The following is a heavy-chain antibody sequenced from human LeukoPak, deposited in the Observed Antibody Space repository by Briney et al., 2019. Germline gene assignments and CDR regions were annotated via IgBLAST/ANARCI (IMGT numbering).Heavy chain of an antibody. D-gene: IGHD6-25*01. CDR1: GFTFSNAW. V-gene: IGHV3-48*04. CDR3: ARDASGHDLPFDY. CDR2: ISGGGETR. J-gene: IGHJ4*02. Sequence: PGGSLRLSCAASGFTFSNAWMNWVRQAPVKGLEWVSYISGGGETRYYADSVKGRFTISRDNGKNSLYLQMNSLRAEDTAVYYCARDASGHDLPFDYWGQGTLVTVSS.